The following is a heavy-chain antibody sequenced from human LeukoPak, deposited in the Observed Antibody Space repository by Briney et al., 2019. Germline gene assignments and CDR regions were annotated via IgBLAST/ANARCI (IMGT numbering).Heavy chain of an antibody. CDR3: ARTYYDSPFDY. J-gene: IGHJ4*02. CDR2: IKQDGSEK. Sequence: PGGSLRLSCAASGFTFSNAWMSWVRQAPGKGLEWVANIKQDGSEKYYVDSVKGRFTISRDNAKNSLYLQMNSLRAEDTAVYYCARTYYDSPFDYWGQGTLVTVSS. D-gene: IGHD3-22*01. CDR1: GFTFSNAW. V-gene: IGHV3-7*04.